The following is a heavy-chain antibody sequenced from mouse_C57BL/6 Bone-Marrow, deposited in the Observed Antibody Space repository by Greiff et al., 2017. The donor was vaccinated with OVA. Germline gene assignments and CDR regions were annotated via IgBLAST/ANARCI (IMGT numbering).Heavy chain of an antibody. CDR2: IYPRSGNT. CDR3: ARGARQLRLWFAY. CDR1: GYTFTSYG. J-gene: IGHJ3*01. Sequence: VQLVESGAELARPGASVKLSCKASGYTFTSYGISWVKQRTGQGLEWIGEIYPRSGNTYYNEKFKGKATLTADKSSSTAYMELRSLTSEDSAVYFCARGARQLRLWFAYWGQGTLVTVSA. D-gene: IGHD3-2*02. V-gene: IGHV1-81*01.